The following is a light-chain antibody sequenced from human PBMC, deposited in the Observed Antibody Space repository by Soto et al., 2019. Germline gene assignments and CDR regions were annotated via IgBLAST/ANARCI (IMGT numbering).Light chain of an antibody. Sequence: EILLTQSPGTLSLSPGERGTLSCRASQNLGTLYLAWFQQKPGQAPRLLIYDASNRATGIPARFSGSGSGTDSTLTISSLLSEDFEVYYCQQYNNWPWTFGQGTKVDIK. J-gene: IGKJ1*01. CDR1: QNLGTLY. V-gene: IGKV3-11*01. CDR2: DAS. CDR3: QQYNNWPWT.